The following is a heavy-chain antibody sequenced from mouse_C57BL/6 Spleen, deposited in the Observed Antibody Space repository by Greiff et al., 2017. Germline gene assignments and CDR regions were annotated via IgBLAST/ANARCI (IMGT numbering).Heavy chain of an antibody. J-gene: IGHJ2*01. D-gene: IGHD2-5*01. CDR3: ASYSNYY. CDR2: IDPSGSYT. CDR1: GYTFTSYW. Sequence: QVQLQQPGAELVKPGASVKLSCKASGYTFTSYWMKWVKQRPGQGLEWIGEIDPSGSYTNYNQKFKGKATLTVDPSSSTAYMQLSSLTSEDSAVYYCASYSNYYWGQGTTLTVAA. V-gene: IGHV1-50*01.